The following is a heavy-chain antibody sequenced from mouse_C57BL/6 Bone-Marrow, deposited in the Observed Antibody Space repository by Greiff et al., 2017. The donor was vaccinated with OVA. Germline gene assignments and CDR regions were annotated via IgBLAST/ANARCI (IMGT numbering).Heavy chain of an antibody. CDR2: IYPRSGNT. CDR3: ARYDYTGDYFDY. CDR1: GYTFTSYG. J-gene: IGHJ2*01. V-gene: IGHV1-81*01. Sequence: VKLMESGAELARPGASVKLSCKASGYTFTSYGISWVKQRTGQGLEWIGEIYPRSGNTYYNEKFKGKATLTADKSSSTAYMELRSLTSEDSAVYFCARYDYTGDYFDYWGQGTTLTVSS. D-gene: IGHD2-4*01.